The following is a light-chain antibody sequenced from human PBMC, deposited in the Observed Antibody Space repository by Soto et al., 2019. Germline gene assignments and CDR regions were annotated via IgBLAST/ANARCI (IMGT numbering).Light chain of an antibody. CDR3: QQANSFTWT. CDR1: QGISGW. J-gene: IGKJ1*01. Sequence: DIKMTQSPSSVSASVGDRVTITCRAIQGISGWLSCYQHKPGKSPKLLVYGASSWQRGVRSRFSGSGSGRDFTLTISRLETEELATYYCQQANSFTWTFGQGTKLDIK. CDR2: GAS. V-gene: IGKV1-12*01.